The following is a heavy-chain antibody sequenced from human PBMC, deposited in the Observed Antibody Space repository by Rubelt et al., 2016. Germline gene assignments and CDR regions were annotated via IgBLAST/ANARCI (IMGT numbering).Heavy chain of an antibody. Sequence: QVQLQESGPGLVKPSEALSLTCTVSGGSISSYYWSWIRQPPGKELEWIGYIYYSGSTNYNPSLKSRVTISVDTSKSQFSLNLTSGTAADTAVYYCASLGCSGSSCIVYWGQGTLVTVAS. J-gene: IGHJ4*02. CDR1: GGSISSYY. CDR2: IYYSGST. D-gene: IGHD2-2*01. CDR3: ASLGCSGSSCIVY. V-gene: IGHV4-59*08.